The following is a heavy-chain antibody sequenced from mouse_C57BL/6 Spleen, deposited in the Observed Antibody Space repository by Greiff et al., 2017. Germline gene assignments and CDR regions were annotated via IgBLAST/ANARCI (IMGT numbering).Heavy chain of an antibody. CDR2: IYPGSGST. J-gene: IGHJ1*03. Sequence: VQLQQPGAELVKPGASVKMSCKASGYTFTSYWITWVKQRPGQGLEWIGDIYPGSGSTNYNAKFKSKATLTVDTSSSTAYMQLSSLTSEDSAVYYCARLGTTVVAPYWYFDVWGTGTTVTVSS. D-gene: IGHD1-1*01. CDR1: GYTFTSYW. V-gene: IGHV1-55*01. CDR3: ARLGTTVVAPYWYFDV.